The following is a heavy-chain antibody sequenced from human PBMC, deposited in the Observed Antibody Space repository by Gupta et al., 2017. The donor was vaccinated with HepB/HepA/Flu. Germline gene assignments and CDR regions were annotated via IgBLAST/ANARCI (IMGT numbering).Heavy chain of an antibody. D-gene: IGHD4-17*01. CDR2: FNTLGET. Sequence: EVQLVESGGNLIQPGGSLRPPCAAPEFAVSSKSMAWVRQAPGKGLQWVSVFNTLGETYYADSVKGRFTISRDDSKNTVDLQMKRLRIDDTAVYLCTASAAEGDYEPGFWGQGTLVTVSS. CDR3: TASAAEGDYEPGF. CDR1: EFAVSSKS. J-gene: IGHJ4*02. V-gene: IGHV3-53*01.